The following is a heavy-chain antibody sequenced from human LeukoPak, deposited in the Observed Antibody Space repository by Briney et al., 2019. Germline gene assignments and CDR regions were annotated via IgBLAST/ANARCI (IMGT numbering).Heavy chain of an antibody. V-gene: IGHV3-7*01. CDR3: ARDREAVADYYFDY. D-gene: IGHD6-19*01. CDR2: IKQDGSEK. CDR1: GFTFSSYW. J-gene: IGHJ4*02. Sequence: RGSLRLSCAASGFTFSSYWMSWVRQAPGKGLEWVANIKQDGSEKYYVDSVKGRFTISRDNAKNSLYLQMNSLRAEDTAVYYCARDREAVADYYFDYWGQGTLVTVSS.